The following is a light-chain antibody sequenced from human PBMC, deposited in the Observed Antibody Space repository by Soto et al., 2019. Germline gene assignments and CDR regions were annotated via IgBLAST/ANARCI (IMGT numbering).Light chain of an antibody. CDR3: QQSYSTPRT. V-gene: IGKV3-20*01. CDR2: GAS. Sequence: EIVLTQSPGTLSLSPGERATLSCRASQSVRSGYLAWYQQKPGQAPRLLIYGASSRATGIPDRFSGSGSGTDFTLTISRLEPEDFAVYYCQQSYSTPRTFGQGTKLEIK. J-gene: IGKJ2*01. CDR1: QSVRSGY.